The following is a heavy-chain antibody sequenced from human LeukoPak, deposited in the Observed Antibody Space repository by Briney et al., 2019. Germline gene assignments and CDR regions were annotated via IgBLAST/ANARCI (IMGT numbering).Heavy chain of an antibody. J-gene: IGHJ4*02. Sequence: GGSLRLSCAASGFTFSSYGMHWVRQAPGEGLEWVAVIWYDGSNKYYADSVKGRFTISRDNSKNTLYLQMNSLRAEDTAVYYCARDLRPYYFDYWGQGTLVTVSS. CDR3: ARDLRPYYFDY. CDR1: GFTFSSYG. CDR2: IWYDGSNK. V-gene: IGHV3-33*01.